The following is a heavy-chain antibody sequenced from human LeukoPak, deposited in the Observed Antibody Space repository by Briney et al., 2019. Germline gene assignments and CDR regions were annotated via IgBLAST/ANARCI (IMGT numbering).Heavy chain of an antibody. CDR3: ARALARYGNAEYFQH. CDR1: GYSFTSYW. CDR2: IYPGDSDT. D-gene: IGHD1-14*01. V-gene: IGHV5-51*01. Sequence: GESLKISCKGSGYSFTSYWIGWVRQMPGKGLEWMGIIYPGDSDTRYSPSFQGQVTISADKSISTAYLQWSSLKASDTAMYYCARALARYGNAEYFQHWGQGTLVTVSS. J-gene: IGHJ1*01.